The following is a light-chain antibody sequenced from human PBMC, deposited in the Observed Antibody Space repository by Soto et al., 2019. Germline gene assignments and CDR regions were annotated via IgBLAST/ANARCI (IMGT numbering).Light chain of an antibody. CDR1: QSISTW. J-gene: IGKJ4*01. CDR3: QQYNTYPLT. Sequence: DIQLTQSPSTLSASVGDRVTITCRASQSISTWLAWYQQKPGKAPKLIIYKASSLEGGVPSRFSGSGSGTEFNITVSSLQPDDFATYYCQQYNTYPLTFGGGTTVEIK. V-gene: IGKV1-5*03. CDR2: KAS.